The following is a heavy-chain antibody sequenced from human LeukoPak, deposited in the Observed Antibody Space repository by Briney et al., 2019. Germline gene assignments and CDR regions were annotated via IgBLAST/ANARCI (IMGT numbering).Heavy chain of an antibody. CDR1: GFIVSNNY. V-gene: IGHV3-53*01. Sequence: PGGSLRLYCAASGFIVSNNYMSWVRQAPGKGLEWVSVIYSGGSTSYADSVKGRFTISRDNSKNTLYLQLNSLRAEDTAVYYCARDPKYYDTSGYYLGYWGQGTLVTVSS. CDR3: ARDPKYYDTSGYYLGY. CDR2: IYSGGST. J-gene: IGHJ4*02. D-gene: IGHD3-22*01.